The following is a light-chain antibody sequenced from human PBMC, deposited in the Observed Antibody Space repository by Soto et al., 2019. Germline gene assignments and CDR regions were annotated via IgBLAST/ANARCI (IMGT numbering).Light chain of an antibody. J-gene: IGLJ1*01. Sequence: QSVLTQPPSASGTPGQRVTISCSGSSSNIGTNSVNWYQQFPGTAPKLLIYSNNQRPSGVPDRFSGSKSGTSASLAISGLQSEDEADYYCAAWDDSLSGDVFGTATKVTVL. CDR2: SNN. CDR3: AAWDDSLSGDV. CDR1: SSNIGTNS. V-gene: IGLV1-44*01.